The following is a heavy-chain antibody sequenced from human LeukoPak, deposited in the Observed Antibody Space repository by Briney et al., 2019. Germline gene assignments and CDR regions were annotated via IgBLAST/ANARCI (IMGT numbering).Heavy chain of an antibody. Sequence: GGSLRLSCAASGFTFSSYSRNWVRQAPGKGLEWVSYISSGSRTIYYADSVKGRFTMSRDNAKNSLYLQMNSLRAEDTAVYYCARESITGHRDFDYWGQGTLVTVSS. J-gene: IGHJ4*02. V-gene: IGHV3-48*01. CDR1: GFTFSSYS. CDR2: ISSGSRTI. D-gene: IGHD1-20*01. CDR3: ARESITGHRDFDY.